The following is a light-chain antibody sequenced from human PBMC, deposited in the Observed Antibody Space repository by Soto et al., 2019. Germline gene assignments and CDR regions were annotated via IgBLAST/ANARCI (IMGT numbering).Light chain of an antibody. V-gene: IGKV3-20*01. Sequence: EIVLTQSPGTLSLSPGERATLSFRSSQSVFNNHIGWYQQKPGQAPRRLIFGASFRATGIPERFSGSGSGTDFTLTISRLEPEDFAVYYCQQYGNLPLTFGGGTKVDIK. J-gene: IGKJ4*01. CDR2: GAS. CDR1: QSVFNNH. CDR3: QQYGNLPLT.